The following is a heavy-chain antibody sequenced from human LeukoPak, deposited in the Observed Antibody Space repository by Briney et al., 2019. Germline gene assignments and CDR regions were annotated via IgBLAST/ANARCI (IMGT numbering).Heavy chain of an antibody. CDR3: ASSGNTAMVTRAFDI. V-gene: IGHV1-69*04. J-gene: IGHJ3*02. CDR1: GFTFTTYG. D-gene: IGHD5-18*01. CDR2: IIPILGIA. Sequence: SVKVSCKASGFTFTTYGISWVRQAPGQGLEWMGRIIPILGIANYAQKFQGRVTITADKSTSTAYMELSSLKASDTAMYYCASSGNTAMVTRAFDIWGQGTMVTVSS.